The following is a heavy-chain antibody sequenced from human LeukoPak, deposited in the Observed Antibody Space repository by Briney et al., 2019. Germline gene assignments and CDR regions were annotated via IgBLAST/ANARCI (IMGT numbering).Heavy chain of an antibody. D-gene: IGHD2-2*01. J-gene: IGHJ5*02. Sequence: PSETLSLTCTVSGGSISSGDYYWSWIRQPPGKGLEWIVYTYYSGSTYYNPSLKSRVTISVDTSKNQFSLKLSSVTAADTAVYYCARSPWVPAAIRWKDWFDPWGQGTLVTVSS. CDR2: TYYSGST. CDR3: ARSPWVPAAIRWKDWFDP. V-gene: IGHV4-30-4*01. CDR1: GGSISSGDYY.